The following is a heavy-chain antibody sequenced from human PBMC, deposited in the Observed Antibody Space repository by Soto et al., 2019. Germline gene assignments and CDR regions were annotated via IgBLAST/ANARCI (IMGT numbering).Heavy chain of an antibody. CDR3: AREGRGKKAGYNGLVSLGY. J-gene: IGHJ4*02. CDR1: GSRFSNYV. V-gene: IGHV1-69*06. CDR2: IIPIFNST. D-gene: IGHD2-2*02. Sequence: QVQLVQSGAEVKTPGSSLKVSCKVSGSRFSNYVISWVRQAPGHGLEWLGRIIPIFNSTKYAQSFQGRVTIIADKSTCTASLELSSLRSDDTAVYYCAREGRGKKAGYNGLVSLGYWGQGTLVTVSS.